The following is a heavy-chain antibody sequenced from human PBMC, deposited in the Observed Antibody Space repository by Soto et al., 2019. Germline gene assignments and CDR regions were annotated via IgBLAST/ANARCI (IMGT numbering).Heavy chain of an antibody. CDR2: MNPASGNT. CDR3: ARGRVRYSSSKFLIP. V-gene: IGHV1-8*01. Sequence: QVQLVQSGAEVKKPGASVKVSCMASGYTFTSYDINWVRQATGQGPEWMGWMNPASGNTGYVRKFRDRTSMTRNTSISTAYMELTSLRSHDTAIYYCARGRVRYSSSKFLIPWGRGTLVTVSS. J-gene: IGHJ5*02. D-gene: IGHD6-6*01. CDR1: GYTFTSYD.